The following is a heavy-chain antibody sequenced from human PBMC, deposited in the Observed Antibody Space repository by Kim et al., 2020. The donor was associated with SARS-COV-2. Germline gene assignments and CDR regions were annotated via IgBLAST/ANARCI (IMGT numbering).Heavy chain of an antibody. V-gene: IGHV4-59*13. Sequence: SETLSLTCTVSGGSISSYYWSWIRQPPGKGLEWIGYIYYSGSTNYNPSLKSRVTISVDTSKNQFSLKLSSVTAADTAVYYCARDGDYYDSSGYYRQKNTAKYYYYGMDVWGQGTTVTVSS. J-gene: IGHJ6*02. CDR2: IYYSGST. D-gene: IGHD3-22*01. CDR3: ARDGDYYDSSGYYRQKNTAKYYYYGMDV. CDR1: GGSISSYY.